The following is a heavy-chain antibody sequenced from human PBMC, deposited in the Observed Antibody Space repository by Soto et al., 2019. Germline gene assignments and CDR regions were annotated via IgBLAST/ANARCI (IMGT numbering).Heavy chain of an antibody. J-gene: IGHJ4*02. V-gene: IGHV4-59*01. Sequence: PSETLSLTCTVSGGSISSYYWSWIRQPPGKGLEWIGYIYYSGSTNYNPSLKSRVTISVDTSKNQFSLKLGSVTAADTAVYYCARDDSSGWSYFDYWGQGTLVTVSS. CDR3: ARDDSSGWSYFDY. CDR2: IYYSGST. D-gene: IGHD6-19*01. CDR1: GGSISSYY.